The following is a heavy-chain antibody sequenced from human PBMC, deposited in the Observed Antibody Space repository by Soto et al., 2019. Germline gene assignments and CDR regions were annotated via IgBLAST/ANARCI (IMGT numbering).Heavy chain of an antibody. V-gene: IGHV3-23*01. CDR1: GFAFPNYA. J-gene: IGHJ5*02. CDR3: AKPRVYCTNGVCPAAS. CDR2: VTGSGSTA. Sequence: PGGSLRLSCAASGFAFPNYAMTWVRQAPGKGLEWVSAVTGSGSTAVYADSVKGRFTISRDNSNYTLYLQMDSLRAEDTALYFCAKPRVYCTNGVCPAASWGQGVLVTVSS. D-gene: IGHD2-8*01.